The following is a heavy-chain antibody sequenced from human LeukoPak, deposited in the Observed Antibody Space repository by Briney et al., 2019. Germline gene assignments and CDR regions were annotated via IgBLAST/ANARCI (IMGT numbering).Heavy chain of an antibody. Sequence: QPGGSLRLSCAASGFMFSRYWMSWVRQAPGKGLEWVSYISSSGSTIYYADSVKGRFTISRDNAKNSLCLQMNSLRAEDTAVYYCASNVDTATRAYWGQGTLVTVSS. CDR3: ASNVDTATRAY. CDR1: GFMFSRYW. D-gene: IGHD5-18*01. J-gene: IGHJ4*02. CDR2: ISSSGSTI. V-gene: IGHV3-48*03.